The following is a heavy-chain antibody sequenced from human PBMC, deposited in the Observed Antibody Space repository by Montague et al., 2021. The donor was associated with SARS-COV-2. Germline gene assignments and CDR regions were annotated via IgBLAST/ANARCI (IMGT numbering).Heavy chain of an antibody. CDR1: GGSISSYY. CDR3: ARDHMTILFMAYYYGMDV. CDR2: IYPSGST. D-gene: IGHD4/OR15-4a*01. Sequence: SETLSLTCTVSGGSISSYYWSWIRQPAGKGLEWIGRIYPSGSTKYNPSLKSRVTMSVDTSKNQFSLKLSSVTAADTAVYYCARDHMTILFMAYYYGMDVWGQGTTVTVFS. J-gene: IGHJ6*02. V-gene: IGHV4-4*07.